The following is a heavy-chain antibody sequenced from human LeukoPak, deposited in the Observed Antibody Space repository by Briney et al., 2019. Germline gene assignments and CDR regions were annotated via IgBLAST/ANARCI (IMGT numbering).Heavy chain of an antibody. CDR3: VRDRITIVRGVLNYFDP. CDR2: INPNSGDT. J-gene: IGHJ5*02. CDR1: GYTFINHY. D-gene: IGHD3-10*01. V-gene: IGHV1-2*02. Sequence: ASVKVSCKASGYTFINHYIHWVRQAPGQGLEWMGWINPNSGDTNYAQKFQGRVTMTKDTSMRTAYMEGSRLRSDDTAVYYCVRDRITIVRGVLNYFDPWGQGTLVTVSS.